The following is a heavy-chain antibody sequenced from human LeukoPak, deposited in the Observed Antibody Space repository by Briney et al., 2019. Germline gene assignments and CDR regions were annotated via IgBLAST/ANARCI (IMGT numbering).Heavy chain of an antibody. CDR3: ARRMSSSWSPFDS. Sequence: GESPKISCKGSGYRFTTYWIGWVRQTPGKGLEWMGMIYPRDSDTRYSPSFQGQVTISADKSTNFAYLQWSSLKASDTAMYYCARRMSSSWSPFDSWGQGTLVTVSS. CDR1: GYRFTTYW. CDR2: IYPRDSDT. D-gene: IGHD6-13*01. V-gene: IGHV5-51*01. J-gene: IGHJ4*02.